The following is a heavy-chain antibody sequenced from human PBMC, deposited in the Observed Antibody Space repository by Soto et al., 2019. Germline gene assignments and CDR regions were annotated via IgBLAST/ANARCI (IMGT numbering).Heavy chain of an antibody. D-gene: IGHD2-15*01. J-gene: IGHJ5*02. V-gene: IGHV3-23*01. CDR1: GFTFSSYA. CDR3: AKGGYCSGGSCYSAWFDP. Sequence: LRLSCAASGFTFSSYAMSWVRQAPGKGLEWVSAISGSGGSTYYADSVKGRFTISRDNSKNTLYLQMNSLRAEDTAVYYCAKGGYCSGGSCYSAWFDPWGQGTLVTVSS. CDR2: ISGSGGST.